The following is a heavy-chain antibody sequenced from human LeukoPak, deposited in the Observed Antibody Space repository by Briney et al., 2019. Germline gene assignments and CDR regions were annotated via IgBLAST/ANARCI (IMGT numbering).Heavy chain of an antibody. CDR2: INHSGST. D-gene: IGHD5-12*01. J-gene: IGHJ4*02. CDR1: GDSMSSGAR. Sequence: PSVTLSLTCTVSGDSMSSGARWSWVRQSPGKGLEWIGEINHSGSTNYNPSLRGRVTLSVDNSNNHFSLDLSSVTAADTAFYYCAKRGYSGNEAYFAYWGQGTLVTVSS. CDR3: AKRGYSGNEAYFAY. V-gene: IGHV4-4*02.